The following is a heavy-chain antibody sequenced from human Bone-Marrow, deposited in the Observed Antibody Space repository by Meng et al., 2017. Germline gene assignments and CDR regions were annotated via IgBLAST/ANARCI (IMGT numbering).Heavy chain of an antibody. CDR1: GGSISSSNW. D-gene: IGHD1-14*01. V-gene: IGHV4-4*02. Sequence: QVLLQESGPGLVKPSGTLSLTCAVSGGSISSSNWWSWVRQPPGKGLEWIGKIYQSGITIYNTSLKSRVTMSVDNSKNQFSLKLNSMTAADTAVYYCARDPTGGEDHQRVWGQGTLVTVSS. J-gene: IGHJ4*02. CDR2: IYQSGIT. CDR3: ARDPTGGEDHQRV.